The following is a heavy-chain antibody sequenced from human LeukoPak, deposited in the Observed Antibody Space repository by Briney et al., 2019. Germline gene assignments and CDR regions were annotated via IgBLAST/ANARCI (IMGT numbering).Heavy chain of an antibody. CDR1: GFTFSSYE. D-gene: IGHD1-1*01. CDR2: ISSSGIAI. J-gene: IGHJ4*02. CDR3: ATRPGYRAFDY. V-gene: IGHV3-48*03. Sequence: GGSLRLSCATSGFTFSSYEMNWVRQAPGKGLEWVSSISSSGIAIYYADSVKGRFTISRDNSKNTLYLQMNSLRLEDTAVYYCATRPGYRAFDYWGQGTLVTVSS.